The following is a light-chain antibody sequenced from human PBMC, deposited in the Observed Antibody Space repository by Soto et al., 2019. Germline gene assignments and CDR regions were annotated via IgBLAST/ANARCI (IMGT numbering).Light chain of an antibody. CDR2: EAS. J-gene: IGKJ1*01. CDR3: QHYISFPST. V-gene: IGKV1-5*01. Sequence: DIQMTQSPSTLYASVGDRVTITCRASQTISDFLAWYQHKPGEAPKLLIAEASRVERGVASRFSGGGSGTEFTLTISRLQPDDEATCYCQHYISFPSTFGKWTKVEI. CDR1: QTISDF.